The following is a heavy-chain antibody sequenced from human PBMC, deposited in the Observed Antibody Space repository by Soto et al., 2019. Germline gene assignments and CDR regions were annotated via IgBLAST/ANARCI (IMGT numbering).Heavy chain of an antibody. CDR2: IWYDGSNK. D-gene: IGHD3-22*01. V-gene: IGHV3-30*02. CDR1: GFTFSSYG. J-gene: IGHJ4*02. CDR3: VKEANPFINTLVVLIFDY. Sequence: GGSLRLSCAASGFTFSSYGMHWVRQAPGKGLEWVAVIWYDGSNKYYADSVKGRFTISRDNSKNTLYLRMNSLRSDDTAVYYCVKEANPFINTLVVLIFDYWGQGTQVTVSS.